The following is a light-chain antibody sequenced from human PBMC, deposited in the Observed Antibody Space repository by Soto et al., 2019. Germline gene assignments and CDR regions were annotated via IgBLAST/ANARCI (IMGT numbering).Light chain of an antibody. CDR2: GIS. J-gene: IGKJ1*01. Sequence: EFVFTQSPGTLSFSPGERATLSCRASQSVSSSSLAWYQQRPGQAPRLLIYGISSRATGIPDRFSGSGSGTDFTLTISRLEPEDFAVYYCQQYGSSQWTFGQGTKV. CDR3: QQYGSSQWT. CDR1: QSVSSSS. V-gene: IGKV3-20*01.